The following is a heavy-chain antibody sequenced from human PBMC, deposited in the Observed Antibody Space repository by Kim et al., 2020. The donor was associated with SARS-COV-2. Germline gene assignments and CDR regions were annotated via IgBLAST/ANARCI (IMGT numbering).Heavy chain of an antibody. CDR1: GYTFTSYA. J-gene: IGHJ4*02. CDR2: INAGNGNT. CDR3: ASGAYYYGSGSYYSRKNFEY. Sequence: ASVTVSCKASGYTFTSYAMHWVRQAPGQRLEWMGWINAGNGNTKYSQKFQGRVTITRDTSASTAYMELSSLRSEDTAVYYCASGAYYYGSGSYYSRKNFEYWGQGTLVTVSS. V-gene: IGHV1-3*01. D-gene: IGHD3-10*01.